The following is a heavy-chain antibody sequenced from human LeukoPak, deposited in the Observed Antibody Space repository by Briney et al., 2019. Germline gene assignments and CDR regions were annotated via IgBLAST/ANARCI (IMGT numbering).Heavy chain of an antibody. J-gene: IGHJ4*02. D-gene: IGHD5-24*01. CDR2: IHYTGST. CDR1: GGSISSGGYY. V-gene: IGHV4-31*03. Sequence: SQTLSPTCTVSGGSISSGGYYWNWIRQHPGKGLEWIGYIHYTGSTYYNPSLKSRVTISIDTSKNQFSLKLNSVTAADTAVYYCVRMGDGYNRRDFDYWGQGTLVSVSS. CDR3: VRMGDGYNRRDFDY.